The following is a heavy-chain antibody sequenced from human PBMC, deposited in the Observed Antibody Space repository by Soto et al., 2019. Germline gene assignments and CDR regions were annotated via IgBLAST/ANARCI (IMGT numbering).Heavy chain of an antibody. D-gene: IGHD6-19*01. CDR1: GDSVSSNSAA. J-gene: IGHJ4*02. CDR2: AYYRSKRYN. V-gene: IGHV6-1*01. CDR3: ARESAGTYYFDY. Sequence: PSQTLSLTCAISGDSVSSNSAAWNWIRQSPSRGLEWLGRAYYRSKRYNDYAVSVKSRITINPDTTKNQISLQVNSVAPEDTAVYYCARESAGTYYFDYWGQGTMVTVSS.